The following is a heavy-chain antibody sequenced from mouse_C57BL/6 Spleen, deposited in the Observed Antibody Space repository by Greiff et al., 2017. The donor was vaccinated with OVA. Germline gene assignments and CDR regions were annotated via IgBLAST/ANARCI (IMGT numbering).Heavy chain of an antibody. D-gene: IGHD2-2*01. Sequence: EVMLVESGAELVRPGASVKLSCTASGFNIKDDYMHWVKQRPEQGLEWIGWIDPENGDTEYASKFQGKATITADTSSNTAYLQLSSLTSEDTAVYYCTFMVTKNAWFAYWGQGTLVTVSA. V-gene: IGHV14-4*01. CDR2: IDPENGDT. CDR1: GFNIKDDY. J-gene: IGHJ3*01. CDR3: TFMVTKNAWFAY.